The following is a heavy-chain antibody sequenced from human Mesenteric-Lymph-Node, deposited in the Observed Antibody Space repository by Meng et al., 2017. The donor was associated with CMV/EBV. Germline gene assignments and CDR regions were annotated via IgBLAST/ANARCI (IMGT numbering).Heavy chain of an antibody. J-gene: IGHJ2*01. D-gene: IGHD6-19*01. CDR3: AKDWGSGWYKGNYWYFDL. Sequence: GESLKISCAASGFTFSSYSMNWVRQAPGKGLEWVSSISSSSSYIYYADSVKGRFTISRDNSKNTLYLQMNSLRAEDTAVYYCAKDWGSGWYKGNYWYFDLWGRGTLVTVSS. CDR1: GFTFSSYS. CDR2: ISSSSSYI. V-gene: IGHV3-21*04.